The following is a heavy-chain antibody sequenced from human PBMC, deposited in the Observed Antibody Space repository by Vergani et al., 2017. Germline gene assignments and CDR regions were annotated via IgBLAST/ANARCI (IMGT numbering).Heavy chain of an antibody. CDR2: IRTSENGGTS. CDR1: GFPFHDFG. CDR3: TRGYKYGYD. D-gene: IGHD5-18*01. Sequence: EVKLVESGGGLVQPGQSLRLACITSGFPFHDFGINWVRQAPGKGLEWISLIRTSENGGTSHYAGSVAGRFSISRDNSKSVAYLQMDGLKTEDTDTYCCTRGYKYGYDWGQGNLVTVSS. J-gene: IGHJ1*01. V-gene: IGHV3-49*04.